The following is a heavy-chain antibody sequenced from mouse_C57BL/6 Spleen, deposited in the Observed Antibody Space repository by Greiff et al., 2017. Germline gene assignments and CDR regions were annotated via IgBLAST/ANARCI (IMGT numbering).Heavy chain of an antibody. Sequence: EVKVVESGGGLVQPGGSLSLSCAASGFTFTDYYMSWVRQPPGKALEWLGFIRNKANGYTTEYSASVKGRFTIARDNSQSILYLQMNALGAEDTSAYDGARYRDGKGLDYWGQGTTLTVSS. CDR3: ARYRDGKGLDY. V-gene: IGHV7-3*01. D-gene: IGHD2-1*01. CDR1: GFTFTDYY. CDR2: IRNKANGYTT. J-gene: IGHJ2*01.